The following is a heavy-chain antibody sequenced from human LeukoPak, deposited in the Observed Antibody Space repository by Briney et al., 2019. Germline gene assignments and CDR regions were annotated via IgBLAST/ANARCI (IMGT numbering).Heavy chain of an antibody. CDR2: IRYDGSNK. CDR3: AKDPYYDFWSGYHGWYFDY. CDR1: GFTFSSYG. V-gene: IGHV3-30*02. J-gene: IGHJ4*02. D-gene: IGHD3-3*01. Sequence: GGSLRLSCAASGFTFSSYGMHWVRQAPGKGLEWVAFIRYDGSNKYYADFVKGRFTISRDNFKNTLYLQMNGLRAEDTAVYYCAKDPYYDFWSGYHGWYFDYWGQGTLVTVSS.